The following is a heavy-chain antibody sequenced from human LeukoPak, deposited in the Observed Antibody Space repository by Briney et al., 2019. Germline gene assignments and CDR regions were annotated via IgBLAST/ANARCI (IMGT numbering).Heavy chain of an antibody. J-gene: IGHJ4*02. CDR1: GFTFSSYA. D-gene: IGHD2-2*01. CDR2: INGSGGST. CDR3: AKDSCSSTSCYFDY. Sequence: PGGSLRLSCAASGFTFSSYAMSWVRQAPGKGLEWVSAINGSGGSTYYADSVKGRFPISRDNSKNTLYLQMNSLRAEDTAVYYCAKDSCSSTSCYFDYWGQGTLVTVSS. V-gene: IGHV3-23*01.